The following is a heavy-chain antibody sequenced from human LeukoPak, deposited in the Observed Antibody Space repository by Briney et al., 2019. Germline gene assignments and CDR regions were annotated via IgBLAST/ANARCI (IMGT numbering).Heavy chain of an antibody. V-gene: IGHV3-9*01. D-gene: IGHD3-10*01. CDR3: ARDRPLLWFGEQVNWFDP. J-gene: IGHJ5*02. CDR2: ISWNSGSI. CDR1: GFTFDDYA. Sequence: HPGRSLRLSCAASGFTFDDYAMHWVRQAPGKGLEWVSGISWNSGSIGYADSVKGRFAISRDNAKNSLYLQMNSLRAEDTAVYYCARDRPLLWFGEQVNWFDPWGQGILVTVSS.